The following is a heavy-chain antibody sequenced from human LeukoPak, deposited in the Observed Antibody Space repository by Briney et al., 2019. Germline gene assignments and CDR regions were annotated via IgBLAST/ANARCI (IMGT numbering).Heavy chain of an antibody. CDR3: AKPMNYGDYDCDAFDI. D-gene: IGHD4-17*01. CDR2: IRYDGSNK. CDR1: GFTFSSYG. J-gene: IGHJ3*02. V-gene: IGHV3-30*02. Sequence: PGGSLRLSCAASGFTFSSYGMHWVRQAPGKGLEWVAFIRYDGSNKYYADSVKGRFTISRDNSKNTLYLQMNSLRAEDTAVYYCAKPMNYGDYDCDAFDIWGQGTMVTVSS.